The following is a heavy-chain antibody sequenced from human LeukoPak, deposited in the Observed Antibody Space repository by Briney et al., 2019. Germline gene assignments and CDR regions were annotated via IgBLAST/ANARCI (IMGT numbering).Heavy chain of an antibody. CDR3: AKDAGLVVTYFDY. CDR1: GFRFSTYW. V-gene: IGHV3-7*03. D-gene: IGHD3-22*01. Sequence: GGSLRLSCEVSGFRFSTYWMTWVRQAPGKGLEWVANIKEDGSDKYYVDSVKGRFTISRDNAKNSVYLQMNSLRAEDTALYYCAKDAGLVVTYFDYWGQGTLVTVSS. CDR2: IKEDGSDK. J-gene: IGHJ4*02.